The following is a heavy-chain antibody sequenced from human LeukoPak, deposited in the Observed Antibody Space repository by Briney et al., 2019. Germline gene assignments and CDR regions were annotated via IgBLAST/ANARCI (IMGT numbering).Heavy chain of an antibody. J-gene: IGHJ4*02. CDR3: VKNDGWFHLAQ. CDR1: GFNFRDHW. CDR2: IKNDGSET. Sequence: GGSLRLSCAVSGFNFRDHWMDWVRQVPGKGLEWVGHIKNDGSETYYLDSLKGRFSISRDNTNNALYLQMNSLRVEDTAVYYCVKNDGWFHLAQWGQGTLVTVSS. V-gene: IGHV3-7*03. D-gene: IGHD6-19*01.